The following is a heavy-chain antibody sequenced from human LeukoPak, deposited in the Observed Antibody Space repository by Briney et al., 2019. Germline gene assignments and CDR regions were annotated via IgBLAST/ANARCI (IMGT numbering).Heavy chain of an antibody. D-gene: IGHD6-6*01. CDR1: GGSISSDY. J-gene: IGHJ4*02. Sequence: SETLSLTCTVSGGSISSDYWSWIRQPPGKGLEWIGYIYYTGSTNYNPSLKSRVTISVDTSKNQFSLKLSSLTAADTAVYYCARQDIATRPFDYWGQGTLATVSS. V-gene: IGHV4-59*01. CDR3: ARQDIATRPFDY. CDR2: IYYTGST.